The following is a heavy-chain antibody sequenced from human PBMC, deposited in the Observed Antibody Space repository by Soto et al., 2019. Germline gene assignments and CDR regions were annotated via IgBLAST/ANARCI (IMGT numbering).Heavy chain of an antibody. J-gene: IGHJ3*02. V-gene: IGHV3-21*01. CDR1: GFTFSSYS. D-gene: IGHD2-15*01. Sequence: EVQLVESGGGLVKPGGSLRLSCAASGFTFSSYSMNWVRQAPGKGLEWVSSISSSSSYIYYADSVKGRFTISRDNAKNSLYLQMNSLRAEDTAVYYCARYLKDIVVVVAANDAFDIWGQGTMVTVSS. CDR3: ARYLKDIVVVVAANDAFDI. CDR2: ISSSSSYI.